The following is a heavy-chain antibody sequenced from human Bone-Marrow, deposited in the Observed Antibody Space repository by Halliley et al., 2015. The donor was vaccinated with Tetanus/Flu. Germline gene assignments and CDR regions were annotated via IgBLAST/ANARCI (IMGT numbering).Heavy chain of an antibody. D-gene: IGHD3-22*01. J-gene: IGHJ2*01. Sequence: TLSLTCTVSGDSVTKSYWSWIRQPPGRGLEWIGYVYYTGFTNYNPSLKSRVSISLDTSENHFSLSLTSVTAADTAVYYCARIDYYHDSSEYFLVGGPRPHCYFDVWGRGTLVTVSS. CDR1: GDSVTKSY. CDR2: VYYTGFT. V-gene: IGHV4-59*02. CDR3: ARIDYYHDSSEYFLVGGPRPHCYFDV.